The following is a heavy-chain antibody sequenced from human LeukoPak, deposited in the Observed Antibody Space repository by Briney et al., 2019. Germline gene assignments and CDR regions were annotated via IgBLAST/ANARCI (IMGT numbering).Heavy chain of an antibody. Sequence: GASVKVSCKASGGTFISYAISWVRQAPGQGLEWMGGIIPIFGTANYAQKFQGRVTITADESTSTAYMELSSLRSEDTAVYYCARGGNYYDILTGYKMGGYYYYYYGMDVWGQGTTVTVSS. V-gene: IGHV1-69*01. CDR2: IIPIFGTA. J-gene: IGHJ6*02. CDR1: GGTFISYA. CDR3: ARGGNYYDILTGYKMGGYYYYYYGMDV. D-gene: IGHD3-9*01.